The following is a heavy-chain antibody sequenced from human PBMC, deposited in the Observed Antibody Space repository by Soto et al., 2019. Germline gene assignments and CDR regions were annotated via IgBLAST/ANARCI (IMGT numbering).Heavy chain of an antibody. CDR1: GYSFTSYG. D-gene: IGHD6-6*01. CDR3: ARDDVYEYSTSSGAHY. Sequence: QTQLVQYGAEVKKPGASVKVSCTASGYSFTSYGFTWVRQAPGQGLEWRGWVNTYNGDKKYAQKFQGRVTMTTDTSSNTAHMELTRLTYDDTAVYYWARDDVYEYSTSSGAHYWGHGNLVTVS. CDR2: VNTYNGDK. V-gene: IGHV1-18*04. J-gene: IGHJ4*01.